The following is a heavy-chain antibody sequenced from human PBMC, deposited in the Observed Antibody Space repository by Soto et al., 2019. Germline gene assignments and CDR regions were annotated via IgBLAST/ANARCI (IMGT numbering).Heavy chain of an antibody. CDR2: TIPIFGTA. Sequence: QVQLVQSGAEVKKPGSSVKVSCKASGGTFSSYAISWVRQAPGQGLEWMGGTIPIFGTANYAQKFQGRVTITADESTSTAYMELSSLRSEDTAVYYCARDSRGSSWYYNAFDIWGQGTMVTVSS. V-gene: IGHV1-69*01. J-gene: IGHJ3*02. CDR3: ARDSRGSSWYYNAFDI. CDR1: GGTFSSYA. D-gene: IGHD6-13*01.